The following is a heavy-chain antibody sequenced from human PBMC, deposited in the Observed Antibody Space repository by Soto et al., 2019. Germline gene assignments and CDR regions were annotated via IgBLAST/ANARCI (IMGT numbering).Heavy chain of an antibody. CDR2: ISSSSSTI. Sequence: EVQLVESGGGLVQPGGSLRLSCAASGFTFSSYSMNWVRQAPGKWLEWVSYISSSSSTIYYADSVKGRFTISRDNAKNSLYLQMNSLRDEDTAVYYCARCPYIELRSRRCYYYGMDVWGQGTTVTVSS. J-gene: IGHJ6*02. CDR1: GFTFSSYS. V-gene: IGHV3-48*02. D-gene: IGHD3-16*01. CDR3: ARCPYIELRSRRCYYYGMDV.